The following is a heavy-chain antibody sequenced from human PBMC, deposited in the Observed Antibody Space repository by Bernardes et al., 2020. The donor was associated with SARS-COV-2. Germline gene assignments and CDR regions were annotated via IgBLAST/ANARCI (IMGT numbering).Heavy chain of an antibody. D-gene: IGHD3-10*01. CDR2: IIPILGIA. Sequence: SVKVSCKASGGTFSSYAISWVRQAPGQGLEWMGRIIPILGIANYAQKFQGRVTITADKSTSTAYMELSSLRSEDTAVYYCARGSTMVRELYYFDYWGQGTLVTVSS. J-gene: IGHJ4*02. CDR1: GGTFSSYA. V-gene: IGHV1-69*04. CDR3: ARGSTMVRELYYFDY.